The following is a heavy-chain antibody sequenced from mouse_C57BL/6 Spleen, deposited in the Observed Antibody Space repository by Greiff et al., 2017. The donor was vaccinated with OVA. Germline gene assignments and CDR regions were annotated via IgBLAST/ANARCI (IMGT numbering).Heavy chain of an antibody. CDR2: IYPGDGDT. CDR1: GYAFSSSW. Sequence: LVESGPELVKPGASVKISCKASGYAFSSSWMNWVKQRPGKGLEWIGRIYPGDGDTNYNGKFKGKATLTADKSSSTAYMQLSSLTSEDSAVYFCATNYYGSSWYFDVWGTGTTVTVSS. D-gene: IGHD1-1*01. V-gene: IGHV1-82*01. CDR3: ATNYYGSSWYFDV. J-gene: IGHJ1*03.